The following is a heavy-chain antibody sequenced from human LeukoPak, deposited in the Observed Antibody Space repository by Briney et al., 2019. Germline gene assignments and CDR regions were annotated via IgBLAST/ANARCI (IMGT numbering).Heavy chain of an antibody. CDR3: AKEGLLWFGELFSFSWFDP. V-gene: IGHV3-23*01. Sequence: GGSLRLSCAASGFTFSSYAMSWVRQAPGKGLEWVSAISGSGGSTYYADSVKGRFTISRDNSKNTLYLQMNSLRAEDTAVYYCAKEGLLWFGELFSFSWFDPWGQGTLVTVSS. CDR1: GFTFSSYA. D-gene: IGHD3-10*01. CDR2: ISGSGGST. J-gene: IGHJ5*02.